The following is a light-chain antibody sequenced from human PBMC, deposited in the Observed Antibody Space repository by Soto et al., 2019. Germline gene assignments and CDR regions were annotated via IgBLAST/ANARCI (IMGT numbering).Light chain of an antibody. J-gene: IGKJ5*01. CDR1: QHVSTY. CDR2: DAS. V-gene: IGKV3-11*01. Sequence: EILLTQSPATLSLSPGEGATLSCRASQHVSTYVAWYQQKPGHAPRLLIFDASNRATGVPARFSGSGSGTDFTLTISNLEPGDSAIYYCQQRNIWPPVTFGQGTRLEIK. CDR3: QQRNIWPPVT.